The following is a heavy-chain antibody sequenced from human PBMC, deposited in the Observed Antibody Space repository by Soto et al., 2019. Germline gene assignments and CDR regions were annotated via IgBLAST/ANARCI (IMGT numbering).Heavy chain of an antibody. CDR2: LGGAGAR. V-gene: IGHV3-13*01. CDR1: GFTYRSYD. Sequence: GGSLRLSCAAFGFTYRSYDMHWVRQVAGKGLEWVSSLGGAGAREYAESVKGRFVISRDNANSLYLQMDSLRAGDTAIYYCTRASFGVGMDLWGQGTPVTVSS. D-gene: IGHD3-10*01. CDR3: TRASFGVGMDL. J-gene: IGHJ6*02.